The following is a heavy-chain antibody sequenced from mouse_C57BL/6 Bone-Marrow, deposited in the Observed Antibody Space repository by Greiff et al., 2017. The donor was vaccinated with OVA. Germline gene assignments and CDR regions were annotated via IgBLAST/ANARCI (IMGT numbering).Heavy chain of an antibody. Sequence: DVMLVESGEGLVKPGGSLKLSCAASGFTFSSYAMSWVRQTPETRLECVSYISRGGDYIYYADTVKGRFTISRDNARNTLYLQMSSLKSEDTAMYYCTRDRDYYGPDYWGQGTTLTVSS. CDR2: ISRGGDYI. CDR3: TRDRDYYGPDY. J-gene: IGHJ2*01. V-gene: IGHV5-9-1*02. D-gene: IGHD1-1*01. CDR1: GFTFSSYA.